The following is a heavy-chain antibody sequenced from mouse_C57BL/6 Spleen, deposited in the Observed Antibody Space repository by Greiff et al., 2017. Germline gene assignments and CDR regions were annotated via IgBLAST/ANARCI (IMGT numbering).Heavy chain of an antibody. CDR1: GYTFTDYY. CDR3: AKYYGSLYYFDY. D-gene: IGHD1-1*01. J-gene: IGHJ2*01. CDR2: INPNNGGT. V-gene: IGHV1-26*01. Sequence: EVQLHQSGPELVKPGASVKISCKASGYTFTDYYMNWVKQSHGKSLEWIGDINPNNGGTSYNQKFKGKATLTVDKFSSAAYMERRSLTSEDSAVYYCAKYYGSLYYFDYWGQGTTLAVSS.